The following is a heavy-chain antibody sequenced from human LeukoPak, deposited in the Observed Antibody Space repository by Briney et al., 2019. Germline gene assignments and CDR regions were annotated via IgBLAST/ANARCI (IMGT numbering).Heavy chain of an antibody. CDR1: GGSISSYY. CDR2: IYTSGST. J-gene: IGHJ5*02. V-gene: IGHV4-4*07. Sequence: SETLSLTCTVSGGSISSYYWSWIRQPAGKGLEWIGRIYTSGSTNYNPSLKSRVTMSVDTSKNQFSLKLSSVTAADTAVYYCAREKVDCSSTSCYTTWLDPWGQGTLVTVSS. D-gene: IGHD2-2*02. CDR3: AREKVDCSSTSCYTTWLDP.